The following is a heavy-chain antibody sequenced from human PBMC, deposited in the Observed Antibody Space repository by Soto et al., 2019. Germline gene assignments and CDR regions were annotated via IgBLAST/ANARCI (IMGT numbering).Heavy chain of an antibody. V-gene: IGHV3-73*02. CDR1: GFTFSDLA. J-gene: IGHJ5*01. D-gene: IGHD1-26*01. CDR3: AKYSGTASIPAA. CDR2: IGGKSEDYVT. Sequence: EVQLVESGGGLVQPGGSLKLSCEASGFTFSDLAVHWVRQASGQGLEWVGRIGGKSEDYVTSYGESVRGRFSISRDDSKNTAYLQMNRLKAEDTAVFYCAKYSGTASIPAALGQGTLVTVSA.